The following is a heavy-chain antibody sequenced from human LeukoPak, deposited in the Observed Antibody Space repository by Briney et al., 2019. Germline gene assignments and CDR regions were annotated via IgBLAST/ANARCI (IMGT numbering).Heavy chain of an antibody. CDR3: GRVIAGAIDY. D-gene: IGHD6-13*01. Sequence: GGSLRLFCAASGFTFSGHSMTWVRQAPGKGLEWVANINLDGSERFYVDFVKGRFTISRDNADNSMYLQMNSLRAEDTAVYYCGRVIAGAIDYWGQGTLVTVSS. J-gene: IGHJ4*02. V-gene: IGHV3-7*01. CDR2: INLDGSER. CDR1: GFTFSGHS.